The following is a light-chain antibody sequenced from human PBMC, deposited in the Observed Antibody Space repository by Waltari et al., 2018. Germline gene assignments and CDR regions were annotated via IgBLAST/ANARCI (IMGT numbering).Light chain of an antibody. V-gene: IGLV2-14*03. CDR3: SSYAASNTVV. J-gene: IGLJ2*01. CDR2: DVS. CDR1: NSDIDAYDY. Sequence: QSALTQPASVSGSPGQSITISCTGTNSDIDAYDYVSWYQPHPGKAPKLILYDVSGRPSGISNRFSGSKSDNTASLTISGLQDEDEADYYCSSYAASNTVVFGGGTKVTVL.